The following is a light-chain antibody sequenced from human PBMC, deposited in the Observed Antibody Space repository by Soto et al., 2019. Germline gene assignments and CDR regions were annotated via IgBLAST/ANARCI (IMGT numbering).Light chain of an antibody. CDR3: TSYAGRTTWV. J-gene: IGLJ3*02. CDR2: EVN. V-gene: IGLV2-8*01. Sequence: QSALTQPPSASGSPGQSVTISCTGTSSDVGGYNYVSWYQQHPGKAPKLIIYEVNKRPSGVPDRFSGSKSGNTASLTVSGLQDEDEDDYYCTSYAGRTTWVFGGGTKLTVL. CDR1: SSDVGGYNY.